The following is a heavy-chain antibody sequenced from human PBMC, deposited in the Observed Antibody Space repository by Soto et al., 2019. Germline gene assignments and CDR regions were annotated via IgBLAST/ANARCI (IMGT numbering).Heavy chain of an antibody. J-gene: IGHJ5*02. Sequence: PSETLSLTCTVSGGSISSGGYYWNWIRQHPGKGLEWIGYIYYSGSTYYNPSIKSRVTISVDTSKNQFSLKLSSVTAADTAVYYCARSVFPWGQGTLVNVSS. V-gene: IGHV4-31*03. CDR3: ARSVFP. CDR1: GGSISSGGYY. CDR2: IYYSGST.